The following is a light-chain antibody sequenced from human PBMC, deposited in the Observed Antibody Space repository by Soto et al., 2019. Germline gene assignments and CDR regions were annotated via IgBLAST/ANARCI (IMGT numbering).Light chain of an antibody. V-gene: IGKV1-27*01. CDR3: HWTYNAPQT. CDR2: SAS. CDR1: QAITNF. Sequence: DISLTQSPSSLSASVGDRVTITCRVSQAITNFLKWYRQQPGKGPKLIIHSASNLQSGVPSRFSGSGSGTDFTLTISSLQPGDVVAYYGHWTYNAPQTFGPGTKVDIK. J-gene: IGKJ3*01.